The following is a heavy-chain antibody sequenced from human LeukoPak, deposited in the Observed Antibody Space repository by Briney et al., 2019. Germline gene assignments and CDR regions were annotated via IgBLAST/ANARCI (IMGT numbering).Heavy chain of an antibody. CDR2: INPNSGGT. Sequence: GASVKVSCKASGYTFTGYYMHWVRQAPGQGLEWMGWINPNSGGTNYAQKFQGRVTMTRDTSISTAYMELSRLRSDDTAVYYCARTYGSGSYYNGLIDYWGQGTLVTVSS. J-gene: IGHJ4*02. CDR1: GYTFTGYY. V-gene: IGHV1-2*02. CDR3: ARTYGSGSYYNGLIDY. D-gene: IGHD3-10*01.